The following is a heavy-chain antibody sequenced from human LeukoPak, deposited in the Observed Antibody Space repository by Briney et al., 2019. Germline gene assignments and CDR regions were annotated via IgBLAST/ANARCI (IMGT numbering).Heavy chain of an antibody. D-gene: IGHD5-18*01. Sequence: GGSLRLSCAASGFTFDDYGMSWVRQAPGKGLEWVSGINWNGGSTGYADSVKGRLTISRDNAKNSLYLQMNSLRAEDTALYYCARATRGYSYGPSDYWGQGTLVTVSS. V-gene: IGHV3-20*04. CDR1: GFTFDDYG. J-gene: IGHJ4*02. CDR3: ARATRGYSYGPSDY. CDR2: INWNGGST.